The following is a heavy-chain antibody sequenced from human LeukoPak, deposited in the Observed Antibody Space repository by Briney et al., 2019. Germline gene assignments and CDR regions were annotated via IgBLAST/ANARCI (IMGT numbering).Heavy chain of an antibody. CDR2: ISGSGGST. CDR3: AKGEQQLGYYYYYYGMDV. CDR1: GFTFSSYA. Sequence: GGSLRLSCAASGFTFSSYAMSWVRQAPGKGLEWVSAISGSGGSTYYADSVKGRFTISRDNSKNTLYLQMNSLRVEDTAVYYCAKGEQQLGYYYYYYGMDVWGQGTTVTVSS. J-gene: IGHJ6*02. V-gene: IGHV3-23*01. D-gene: IGHD6-13*01.